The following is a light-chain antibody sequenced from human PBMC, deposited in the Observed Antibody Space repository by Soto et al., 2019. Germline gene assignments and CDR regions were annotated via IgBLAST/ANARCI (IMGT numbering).Light chain of an antibody. CDR1: SSNIENNF. Sequence: QSVLTQTPSASGTPGQRVTMSCSGSSSNIENNFVYWYQHLPGTAPRLLIYNNNQRPSRVPDRFSGSKSGASASLTISGLRSDDAGDYYCATWDDSLSGRVFGGGTKSPS. CDR2: NNN. CDR3: ATWDDSLSGRV. J-gene: IGLJ3*02. V-gene: IGLV1-47*02.